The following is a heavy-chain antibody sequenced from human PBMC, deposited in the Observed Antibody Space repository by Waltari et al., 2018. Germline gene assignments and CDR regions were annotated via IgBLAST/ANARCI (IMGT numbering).Heavy chain of an antibody. CDR3: YSDHMDWRRPLTV. CDR1: VLIFPDCW. Sequence: EPQLVGTGGGLVKPGASLRLSCAASVLIFPDCWMRWVRQAPGKCLEWFARIPRKFHGKTKATAAPLTGRFSVSLDDSENTLYLQMDSLQTEDTAVYYCYSDHMDWRRPLTVWGPGTTVTV. J-gene: IGHJ6*02. D-gene: IGHD1-1*01. V-gene: IGHV3-15*01. CDR2: IPRKFHGKTK.